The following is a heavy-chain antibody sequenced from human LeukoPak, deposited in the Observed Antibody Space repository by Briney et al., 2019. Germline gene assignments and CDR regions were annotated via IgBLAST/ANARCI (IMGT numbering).Heavy chain of an antibody. J-gene: IGHJ6*03. CDR1: GFTFSGSA. D-gene: IGHD3-10*01. V-gene: IGHV3-73*01. CDR2: IRSEANTYAT. Sequence: GGSLRLSCAASGFTFSGSAMHWVRQASGKGLEWIGHIRSEANTYATTYAASLKGRFTISRDDSKNTAYLQMNSPKTEDTAVYYCTRQLGELLSGTLYYYYLDVWGKGTTVTVSS. CDR3: TRQLGELLSGTLYYYYLDV.